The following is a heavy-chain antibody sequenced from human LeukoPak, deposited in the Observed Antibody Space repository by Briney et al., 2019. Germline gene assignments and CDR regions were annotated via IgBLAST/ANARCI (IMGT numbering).Heavy chain of an antibody. V-gene: IGHV3-11*01. CDR3: ARDNRRDGYTDTFDY. CDR1: GFTFSDYY. CDR2: ISSSGSTI. D-gene: IGHD5-24*01. Sequence: GGSLRLSCAASGFTFSDYYMSWIRQAPGKGLEWVSYISSSGSTIYYADSVKGQFTISRDNAKNSLYLQMNSLRAEDTAVYYCARDNRRDGYTDTFDYWGQGTLVTVSS. J-gene: IGHJ4*02.